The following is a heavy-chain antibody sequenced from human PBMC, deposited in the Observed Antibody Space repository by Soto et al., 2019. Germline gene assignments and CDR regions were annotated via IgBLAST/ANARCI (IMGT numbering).Heavy chain of an antibody. CDR1: GGSFSGYY. J-gene: IGHJ3*01. V-gene: IGHV4-34*01. CDR3: APGSHFYFSSGYAVSLDV. D-gene: IGHD3-3*01. Sequence: SETLSLTCAVDGGSFSGYYWGWFRQPPGKGLEWIGDVNYSGNINYNPSLKTRLTVSGDTSKNQFSLKLSSMTAADTAVYFCAPGSHFYFSSGYAVSLDVWGQPTMVTV. CDR2: VNYSGNI.